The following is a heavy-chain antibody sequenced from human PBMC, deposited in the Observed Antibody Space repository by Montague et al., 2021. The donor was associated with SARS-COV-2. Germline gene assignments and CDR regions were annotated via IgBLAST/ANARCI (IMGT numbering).Heavy chain of an antibody. CDR3: ARGADYDFWSGYLRYKWFDP. CDR1: GGSISGYY. J-gene: IGHJ5*02. D-gene: IGHD3-3*01. V-gene: IGHV4-34*01. CDR2: INHSGNT. Sequence: SETLSLTCAVYGGSISGYYWAWIRQTPGKGLEWIGEINHSGNTNYNPSLKSRLTISVDTSKKQFSLKLSSVTTADTAVYYCARGADYDFWSGYLRYKWFDPWGLGTPVTVSS.